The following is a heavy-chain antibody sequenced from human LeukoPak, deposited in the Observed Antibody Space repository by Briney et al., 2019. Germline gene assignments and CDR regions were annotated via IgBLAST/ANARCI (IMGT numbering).Heavy chain of an antibody. V-gene: IGHV1-69*02. Sequence: SVKVSCKASGGTFSSYTISWVRQAPGQGLEWMGRIIPILGIANYAQKFQGRVTITADKSTSTAYMELSSLRSEDTAVYYCARRLGYTAMVTRFDPWGQGTLVTVSS. J-gene: IGHJ5*02. CDR1: GGTFSSYT. D-gene: IGHD5-18*01. CDR2: IIPILGIA. CDR3: ARRLGYTAMVTRFDP.